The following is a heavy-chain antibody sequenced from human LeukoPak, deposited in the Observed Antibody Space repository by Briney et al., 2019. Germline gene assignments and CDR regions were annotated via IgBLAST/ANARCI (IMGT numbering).Heavy chain of an antibody. Sequence: ASVKVSCKASGYTFTGYYMHWVRQAPGQGLEWMGWISAYNGNTNYAQKLQGRVTMTTDTSTSTAYMELRSLRSDDTAVYYCARWKGTYYDFWSGYQYWGQGTLVTVSS. CDR3: ARWKGTYYDFWSGYQY. CDR2: ISAYNGNT. CDR1: GYTFTGYY. D-gene: IGHD3-3*01. V-gene: IGHV1-18*04. J-gene: IGHJ4*02.